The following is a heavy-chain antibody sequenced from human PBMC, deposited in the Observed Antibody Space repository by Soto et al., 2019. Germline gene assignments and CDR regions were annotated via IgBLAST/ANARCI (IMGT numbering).Heavy chain of an antibody. CDR1: GFTFSSYS. J-gene: IGHJ6*02. V-gene: IGHV3-48*02. Sequence: EVQLVESGGGLVQPGGSLRLSCAASGFTFSSYSMNWVRQAPGKGLEWVSYISSSSSTIYYADSVKGRFTISRDNAKNSLYMQMNSLRDEDTAVYYCARDLAPSITIFGVAGGYYYYGMDVWGQGTTVTVSS. CDR3: ARDLAPSITIFGVAGGYYYYGMDV. D-gene: IGHD3-3*01. CDR2: ISSSSSTI.